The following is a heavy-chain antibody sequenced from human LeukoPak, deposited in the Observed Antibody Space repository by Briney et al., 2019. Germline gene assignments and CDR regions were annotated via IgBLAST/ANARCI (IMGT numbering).Heavy chain of an antibody. Sequence: GGSLRLSCAASGFTFSSYAMSWVRQAPGKGLEWVSAISGSGGSTYYADSVKGRFTISRDNSKNTLYLQMNSLRAEDAAVYYCAKCISAYYYGSGSYTEYYGMDVWGKGTTVTVSS. V-gene: IGHV3-23*01. D-gene: IGHD3-10*01. CDR3: AKCISAYYYGSGSYTEYYGMDV. J-gene: IGHJ6*04. CDR2: ISGSGGST. CDR1: GFTFSSYA.